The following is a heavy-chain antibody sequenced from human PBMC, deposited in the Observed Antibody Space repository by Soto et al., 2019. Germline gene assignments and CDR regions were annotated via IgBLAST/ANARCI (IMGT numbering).Heavy chain of an antibody. J-gene: IGHJ4*02. V-gene: IGHV3-23*01. Sequence: EVQLLESGGGLVQPGGSLRLSCVGSGIEFSNYAMSWVRQAPGKGLEWVSIVSASGRSRYHADSVKGRFTISRDNSKNTLYLHMTNLRAEDTAVYYCAPDGNWLDVYYDVWGQGTPVTVSS. CDR3: APDGNWLDVYYDV. CDR1: GIEFSNYA. D-gene: IGHD3-16*01. CDR2: VSASGRSR.